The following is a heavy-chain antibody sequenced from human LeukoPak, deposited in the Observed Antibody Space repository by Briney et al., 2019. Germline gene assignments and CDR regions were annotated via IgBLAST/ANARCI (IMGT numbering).Heavy chain of an antibody. Sequence: GGSLRLSCAAPGFTFSSYWMSWVRQAPGKGLEWVANIKQDGSEKYYVDSVKGRFTISRDNAKNSLYLQMNSLRAEDTAVYYCARETLTLLWFGELSGDFDYWGQGTLVTVSS. J-gene: IGHJ4*02. D-gene: IGHD3-10*01. CDR3: ARETLTLLWFGELSGDFDY. V-gene: IGHV3-7*01. CDR2: IKQDGSEK. CDR1: GFTFSSYW.